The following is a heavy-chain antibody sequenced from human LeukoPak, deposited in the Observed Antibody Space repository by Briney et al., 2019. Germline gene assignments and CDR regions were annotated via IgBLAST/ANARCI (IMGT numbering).Heavy chain of an antibody. CDR2: IIPIFGTA. CDR1: GGTFSSYA. D-gene: IGHD3-22*01. CDR3: ARAEGYYDSSAFDY. V-gene: IGHV1-69*06. J-gene: IGHJ4*02. Sequence: SVKVSCKASGGTFSSYAISWVRQAPGQGLEWMGGIIPIFGTANYAQKFQGRVTITADKSTSTAYMELSSLRSEDTAVYYCARAEGYYDSSAFDYWGQGTLVTVSS.